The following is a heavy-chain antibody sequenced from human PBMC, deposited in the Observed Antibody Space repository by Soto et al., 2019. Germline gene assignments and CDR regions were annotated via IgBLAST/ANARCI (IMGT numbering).Heavy chain of an antibody. CDR2: ISGSGGST. J-gene: IGHJ4*02. CDR3: AKPYSNGDYFDY. D-gene: IGHD4-4*01. Sequence: GGSLRLSCAASGFTFSTYAMSWVRQAPGKGLEWVSAISGSGGSTYYAESVKGRFTISRDNSKNTLYPQMNSLRAEDTAVYYYAKPYSNGDYFDYWGQGTLVTVSS. V-gene: IGHV3-23*01. CDR1: GFTFSTYA.